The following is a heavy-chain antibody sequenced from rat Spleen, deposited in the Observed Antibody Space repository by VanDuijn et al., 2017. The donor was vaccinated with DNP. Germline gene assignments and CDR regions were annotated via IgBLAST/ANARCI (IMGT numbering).Heavy chain of an antibody. J-gene: IGHJ1*01. Sequence: EVQLVESGGGLVQPGRSLKLSCAASGFTFSYYGMAWVRQAPKKGLEWVASISASGGSTSYRDSVKGRFTISRDNAKSILYLQMDSLRSEDTATFYCARAHYSGEAYYWYFDFWGPGTMVTVSS. CDR1: GFTFSYYG. V-gene: IGHV5S13*01. D-gene: IGHD1-1*01. CDR2: ISASGGST. CDR3: ARAHYSGEAYYWYFDF.